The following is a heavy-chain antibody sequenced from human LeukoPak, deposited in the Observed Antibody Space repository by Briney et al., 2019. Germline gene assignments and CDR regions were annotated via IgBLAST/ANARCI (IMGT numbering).Heavy chain of an antibody. Sequence: SVKVSCKASGGTFSSYAISWVRQAPGQGLEWMGRIIPILGIANYAQKFQGRVTIIADKSTSTAYMELSSLRSEDTAVYYCARSYYYYDSSPFDPWGQGTLVTVSS. J-gene: IGHJ5*02. CDR1: GGTFSSYA. CDR2: IIPILGIA. CDR3: ARSYYYYDSSPFDP. D-gene: IGHD3-22*01. V-gene: IGHV1-69*04.